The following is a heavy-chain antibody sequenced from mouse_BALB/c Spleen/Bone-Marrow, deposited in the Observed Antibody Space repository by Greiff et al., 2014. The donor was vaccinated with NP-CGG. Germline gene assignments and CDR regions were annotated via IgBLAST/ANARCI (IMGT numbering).Heavy chain of an antibody. D-gene: IGHD2-14*01. CDR1: GFSFSNYW. CDR2: IRLKSNNYAT. V-gene: IGHV6-6*02. Sequence: QSGGGLVQPGGSMKLSCVASGFSFSNYWMNWVRQSPEKGLEWVAEIRLKSNNYATHYAESVKGRFTISRDDSKSSVYLQMNNLRVEDTGIYYCIRAYRHDVWAMDYLGQGTSVTVSS. J-gene: IGHJ4*01. CDR3: IRAYRHDVWAMDY.